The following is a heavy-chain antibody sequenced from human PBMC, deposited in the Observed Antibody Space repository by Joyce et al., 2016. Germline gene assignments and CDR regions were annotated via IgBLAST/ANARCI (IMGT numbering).Heavy chain of an antibody. CDR2: ISSSSNNI. Sequence: EVQLVESGGGLVQPGGSLRLSCAASGFTFSSYSLNWVRQAPGKGLEWVSYISSSSNNIYHADSVKGRFTISRDNAENSLYLQMNSLIAEDTAVYYCATYSYSNAFEIWGQGTMVTVSS. CDR3: ATYSYSNAFEI. V-gene: IGHV3-48*01. D-gene: IGHD1-26*01. CDR1: GFTFSSYS. J-gene: IGHJ3*02.